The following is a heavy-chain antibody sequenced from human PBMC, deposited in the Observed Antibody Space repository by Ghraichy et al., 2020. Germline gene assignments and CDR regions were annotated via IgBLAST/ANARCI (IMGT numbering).Heavy chain of an antibody. D-gene: IGHD2-2*01. V-gene: IGHV4-61*01. Sequence: SGTLSLTCTVSGGSVSSGSYYWSWIRQPPGKGLEWIGYIYYSGSTNYNPSLKSRVTISVDTSKNQFSLKLSSVTAADTAVYYCARVESEGYCSSTSCSRYDAFDIWGQGTMVTVSS. CDR1: GGSVSSGSYY. CDR3: ARVESEGYCSSTSCSRYDAFDI. CDR2: IYYSGST. J-gene: IGHJ3*02.